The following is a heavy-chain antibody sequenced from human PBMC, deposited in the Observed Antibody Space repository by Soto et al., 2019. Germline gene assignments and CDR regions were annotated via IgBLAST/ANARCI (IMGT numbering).Heavy chain of an antibody. CDR3: ARDHSGYGYGDYAQPFDY. CDR1: RYTFTSYA. V-gene: IGHV1-3*01. Sequence: ASVKVSCKASRYTFTSYAMHWVRQAPGQRLEWMGWINAGNGNTKYSQKFQGRVTITRDTSASTAYMELSSLRSEDTAVYYCARDHSGYGYGDYAQPFDYWGQGTLVTVSS. CDR2: INAGNGNT. J-gene: IGHJ4*02. D-gene: IGHD5-12*01.